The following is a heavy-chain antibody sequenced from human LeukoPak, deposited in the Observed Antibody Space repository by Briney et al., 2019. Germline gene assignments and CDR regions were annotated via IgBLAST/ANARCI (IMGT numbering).Heavy chain of an antibody. CDR1: GFIFSSYS. V-gene: IGHV3-23*01. CDR3: AKAASSSWPSYYYGMDV. CDR2: ITGSGGNT. Sequence: GGSLRLSCAASGFIFSSYSMSWVRQAPGKGLEWVSVITGSGGNTYYADSVKGRFTISKDNSKNTVYLQMSSLRVDDTAVYYCAKAASSSWPSYYYGMDVWGQGTTVTVSS. J-gene: IGHJ6*02. D-gene: IGHD6-13*01.